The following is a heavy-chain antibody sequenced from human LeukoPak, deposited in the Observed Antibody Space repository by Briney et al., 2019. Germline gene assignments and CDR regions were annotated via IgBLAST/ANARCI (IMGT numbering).Heavy chain of an antibody. J-gene: IGHJ4*02. D-gene: IGHD3-9*01. CDR2: IKSETDGGTT. CDR1: GFTFSNAW. V-gene: IGHV3-15*01. Sequence: AGGSLRLSCAASGFTFSNAWMSWVRQAPGKGLEWVGRIKSETDGGTTDYAAPVKGRFTISRDDSKNTLYLQMNSLKTEDTAVYYCTTEGHFDWSVYFDYWGQGTLVTVSS. CDR3: TTEGHFDWSVYFDY.